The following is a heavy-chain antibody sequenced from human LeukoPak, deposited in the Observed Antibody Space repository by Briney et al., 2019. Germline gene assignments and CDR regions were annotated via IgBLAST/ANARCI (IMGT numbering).Heavy chain of an antibody. CDR3: ARLDLVGATNY. CDR2: ISGSGGTT. J-gene: IGHJ4*02. Sequence: PGGSLRLSCAASGFTFSSYAMSWVRQAPGKGLEWVSAISGSGGTTYYADSVKGRLIISRDNSKNTLFLQMNSLRAEDTAVYYCARLDLVGATNYWGQGTLVTVSS. CDR1: GFTFSSYA. V-gene: IGHV3-23*01. D-gene: IGHD1-26*01.